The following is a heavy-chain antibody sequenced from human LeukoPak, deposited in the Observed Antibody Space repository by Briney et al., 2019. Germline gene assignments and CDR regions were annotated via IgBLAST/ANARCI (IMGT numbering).Heavy chain of an antibody. CDR1: GFTFSSYA. Sequence: GGSLRLSCAASGFTFSSYAMHWVRQAPGKGLEYVSAISSNGGSTYYANSVKGRFTISRDDSKSIAYLQMNSLKTEDTAVYYCTGSFGELTFFDYWGQGTLVTISS. V-gene: IGHV3-64*01. J-gene: IGHJ4*02. CDR2: ISSNGGST. CDR3: TGSFGELTFFDY. D-gene: IGHD3-10*01.